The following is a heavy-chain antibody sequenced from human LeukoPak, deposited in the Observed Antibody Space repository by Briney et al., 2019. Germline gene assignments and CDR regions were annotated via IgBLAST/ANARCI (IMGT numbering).Heavy chain of an antibody. CDR2: FYYTGTI. V-gene: IGHV4-39*01. CDR1: GGSMSSTDHF. J-gene: IGHJ2*01. CDR3: ARQGVVPNKAGWYFDL. Sequence: PSETLSLTCIVSGGSMSSTDHFWGWIRQPPGTGLERIGSFYYTGTIFYSPSLESRGTISIDTSKNQFSLKIRSVTAADTAVYYCARQGVVPNKAGWYFDLWGRGALVTVSS. D-gene: IGHD3-10*01.